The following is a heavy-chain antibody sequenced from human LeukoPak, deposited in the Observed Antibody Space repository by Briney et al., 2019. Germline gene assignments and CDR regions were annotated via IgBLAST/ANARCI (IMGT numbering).Heavy chain of an antibody. CDR1: GGSISSYY. CDR3: ARGYCSGGSCYYFDY. Sequence: PSETLSLTCTVSGGSISSYYWSWVRQPPGKGLEWVGYIYYSGSTNYNPSLKSRVTISVDTSKNQFSLKLSSVTAADTAVYYCARGYCSGGSCYYFDYWGQGTLVTVSS. J-gene: IGHJ4*02. D-gene: IGHD2-15*01. V-gene: IGHV4-59*01. CDR2: IYYSGST.